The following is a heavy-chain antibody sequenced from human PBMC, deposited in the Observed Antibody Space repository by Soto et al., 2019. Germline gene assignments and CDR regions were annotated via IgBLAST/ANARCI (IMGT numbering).Heavy chain of an antibody. Sequence: ASVKVSCKASGYTFTSYGISWVRQAPGQGLEWMGWISAYNGNTNYAQKLQGRVTMTTDTSTSTAYMELRSLRSDDTAVYYCARGRIVGAIREGRFDYWGQGTLVNVSS. CDR1: GYTFTSYG. D-gene: IGHD1-26*01. J-gene: IGHJ4*02. CDR3: ARGRIVGAIREGRFDY. V-gene: IGHV1-18*01. CDR2: ISAYNGNT.